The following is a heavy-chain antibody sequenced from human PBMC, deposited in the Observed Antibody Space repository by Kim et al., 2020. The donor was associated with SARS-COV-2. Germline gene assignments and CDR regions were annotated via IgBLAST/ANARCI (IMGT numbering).Heavy chain of an antibody. CDR2: ISGSGGST. Sequence: GGSLRLSCAASGFTFSSYAMSWVRQAPGKGLEWVSAISGSGGSTYYADSVKGRFTISRDNSKNTLYLQMNSLRAEDTAVYYCAKGVAYYYDSSGYFDYWGQGTLVTVSS. D-gene: IGHD3-22*01. J-gene: IGHJ4*02. CDR1: GFTFSSYA. V-gene: IGHV3-23*01. CDR3: AKGVAYYYDSSGYFDY.